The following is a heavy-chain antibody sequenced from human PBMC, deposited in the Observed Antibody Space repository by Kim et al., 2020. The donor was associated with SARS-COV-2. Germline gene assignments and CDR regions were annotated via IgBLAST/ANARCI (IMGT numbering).Heavy chain of an antibody. CDR1: GFTFSSYW. Sequence: GGSLRLSCAASGFTFSSYWMHWVRQAPGKGLVWVSRINSDGSSTSYADSVKGRFTISRDNAKNTLYLQMNSLRAEDTAVYYCARDPLGYCTNGVCYLGLIRDYYYGMDVWGQGTTVTVSS. J-gene: IGHJ6*02. V-gene: IGHV3-74*01. CDR2: INSDGSST. CDR3: ARDPLGYCTNGVCYLGLIRDYYYGMDV. D-gene: IGHD2-8*01.